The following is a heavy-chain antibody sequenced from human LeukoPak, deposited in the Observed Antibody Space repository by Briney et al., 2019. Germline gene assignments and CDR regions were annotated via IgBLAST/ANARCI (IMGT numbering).Heavy chain of an antibody. CDR2: IYYSGST. V-gene: IGHV4-31*03. J-gene: IGHJ3*02. CDR3: ARDRGVLVRGVILGDAFDI. D-gene: IGHD3-10*01. CDR1: GGSISSGGYY. Sequence: SETLSLTCTVSGGSISSGGYYWSWIRQHPGKGLEWIGYIYYSGSTYYNPSLKSRVTISVDTSKNQFSLKLSSVTAADTAVYYCARDRGVLVRGVILGDAFDIWGQGAMVTVSS.